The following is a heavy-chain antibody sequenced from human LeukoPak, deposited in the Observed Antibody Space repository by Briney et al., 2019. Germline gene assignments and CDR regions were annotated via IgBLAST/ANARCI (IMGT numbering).Heavy chain of an antibody. CDR2: IYGSESS. CDR3: ARDGGYYGSGSYLLH. V-gene: IGHV4-4*07. Sequence: PSETLSLTCTVSGGSISSYFWTWIRQPAGKGLEWIGRIYGSESSTYNPSLQSRVSMSLDTSKNQFSLSLTSVTAADTAVYYCARDGGYYGSGSYLLHWGQGILATVSS. CDR1: GGSISSYF. D-gene: IGHD3-10*01. J-gene: IGHJ4*02.